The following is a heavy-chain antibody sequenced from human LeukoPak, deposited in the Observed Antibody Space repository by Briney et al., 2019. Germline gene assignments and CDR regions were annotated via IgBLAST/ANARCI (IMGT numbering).Heavy chain of an antibody. CDR2: IYPGDSDT. Sequence: GESLKISCKGSGYSFTSYWIGWVRQMPGKGLEWMGIIYPGDSDTRYSPSFQGQVTISADKSISTAYLQWSSLKASDTAMYYCARQVDTIFGVVIGNVDAFDIWGQGTMVTVSS. V-gene: IGHV5-51*01. J-gene: IGHJ3*02. CDR3: ARQVDTIFGVVIGNVDAFDI. CDR1: GYSFTSYW. D-gene: IGHD3-3*01.